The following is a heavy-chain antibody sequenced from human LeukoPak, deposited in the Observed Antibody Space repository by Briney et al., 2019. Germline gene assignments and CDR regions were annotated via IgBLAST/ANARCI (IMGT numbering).Heavy chain of an antibody. CDR2: IYYNGST. Sequence: SETLSLTCTVSGGSISKYYWSWIRQPPGKGPEWLGYIYYNGSTNYNSSLKSRVTISVDTSKNQVSLRLSSVTAADTAVYYCARHGMLYLWFDPWGQEPWSPSPQ. D-gene: IGHD2-8*01. CDR3: ARHGMLYLWFDP. CDR1: GGSISKYY. V-gene: IGHV4-59*08. J-gene: IGHJ5*02.